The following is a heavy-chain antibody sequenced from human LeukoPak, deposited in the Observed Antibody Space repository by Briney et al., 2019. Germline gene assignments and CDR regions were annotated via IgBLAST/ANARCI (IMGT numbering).Heavy chain of an antibody. Sequence: SETLSLTCTVSGGSISSHYWSWIRQPPGKGLEWIGYIYYSGSTNYNPSLKSRVTISVDTSKNQFSLKLSSVTAADTAVYYCAREMATRGSDYWGQGTLVTVSS. CDR3: AREMATRGSDY. V-gene: IGHV4-59*11. D-gene: IGHD5-24*01. CDR2: IYYSGST. CDR1: GGSISSHY. J-gene: IGHJ4*02.